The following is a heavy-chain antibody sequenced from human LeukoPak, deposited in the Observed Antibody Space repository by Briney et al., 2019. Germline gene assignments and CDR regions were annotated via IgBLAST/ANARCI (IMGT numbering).Heavy chain of an antibody. V-gene: IGHV3-30*02. D-gene: IGHD3-10*01. Sequence: GGSLRLSCAASGFTFSSYGMHWVRRAPGKGLEWVAFIRNDGLNKYYVDSVKGRFTLSRDNSKNTLYLQMNSLRGEDTAVYSCARGETARRGAFDYWGQGTLVTVSS. CDR2: IRNDGLNK. CDR1: GFTFSSYG. CDR3: ARGETARRGAFDY. J-gene: IGHJ4*02.